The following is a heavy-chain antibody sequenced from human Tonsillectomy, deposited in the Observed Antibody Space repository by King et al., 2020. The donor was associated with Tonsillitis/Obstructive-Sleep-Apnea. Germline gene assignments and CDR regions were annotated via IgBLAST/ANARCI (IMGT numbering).Heavy chain of an antibody. V-gene: IGHV5-10-1*03. CDR1: GYSFTSYW. Sequence: VQLVESGAEVKKPGESLRISCKGSGYSFTSYWISWVRQMPGKGLEWMGRVDPSDSYTNYSPSFQGHVTISADKSISTAYLQWSSLKASDTAMYYCARSDYYDSGGPIDDYWGQGTLVTVSS. CDR2: VDPSDSYT. CDR3: ARSDYYDSGGPIDDY. D-gene: IGHD3-22*01. J-gene: IGHJ4*02.